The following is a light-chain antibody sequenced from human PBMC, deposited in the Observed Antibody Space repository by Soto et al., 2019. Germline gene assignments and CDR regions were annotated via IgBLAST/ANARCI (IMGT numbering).Light chain of an antibody. CDR1: QSVSSN. J-gene: IGKJ1*01. V-gene: IGKV3-15*01. CDR3: QHYNNWPPGT. Sequence: EIVMTQSPATLSVSPGGRATLSCRASQSVSSNLAWYQQKPGQAPRRLIYGASTRATGIPARFSGSGSGTEFTLNISSLQSEDFAVYYCQHYNNWPPGTFGQGSKV. CDR2: GAS.